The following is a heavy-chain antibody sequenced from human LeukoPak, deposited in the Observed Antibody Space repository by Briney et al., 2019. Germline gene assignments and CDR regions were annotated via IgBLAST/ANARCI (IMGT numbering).Heavy chain of an antibody. Sequence: GGSLRLSCAASGFTLGNYWMSWVRQAPGRGLEWEAIINQDGSEKYFVDSAKGRFTMSRDNAKNSLHLQMDSLRAEDTAVYYCAGVISMVRGLIYYGMDVWGQGTTVTVSS. CDR2: INQDGSEK. V-gene: IGHV3-7*01. CDR3: AGVISMVRGLIYYGMDV. CDR1: GFTLGNYW. J-gene: IGHJ6*02. D-gene: IGHD3-10*01.